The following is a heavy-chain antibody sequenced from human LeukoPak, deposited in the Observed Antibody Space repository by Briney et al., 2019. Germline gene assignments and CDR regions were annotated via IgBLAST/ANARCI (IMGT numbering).Heavy chain of an antibody. CDR3: ARAAYSSTWYSRYFDL. D-gene: IGHD6-13*01. V-gene: IGHV3-23*01. CDR1: AFTFSNYA. Sequence: GGSLRLSCAASAFTFSNYAMSWVRQAPGKGLEWVSSISGSGDSTYYADSVKGRFTISGDNSKNTLYLQMNSLRAGDTAVYYCARAAYSSTWYSRYFDLWGRGTLVTVSS. CDR2: ISGSGDST. J-gene: IGHJ2*01.